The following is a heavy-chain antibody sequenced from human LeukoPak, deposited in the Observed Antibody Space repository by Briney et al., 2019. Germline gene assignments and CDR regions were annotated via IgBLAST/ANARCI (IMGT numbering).Heavy chain of an antibody. Sequence: ASVKVSCKASGGTFSSYAINWVRQATGQGLEWMGWMNPNSGNTGYAQKFQGRVTMTRNTSISTAYMELSRLRSDDTAVYYCARDGTYCSGGSCYDSNYYYYYYMDVWGKGTTVTVSS. V-gene: IGHV1-8*02. CDR1: GGTFSSYA. CDR2: MNPNSGNT. J-gene: IGHJ6*03. D-gene: IGHD2-15*01. CDR3: ARDGTYCSGGSCYDSNYYYYYYMDV.